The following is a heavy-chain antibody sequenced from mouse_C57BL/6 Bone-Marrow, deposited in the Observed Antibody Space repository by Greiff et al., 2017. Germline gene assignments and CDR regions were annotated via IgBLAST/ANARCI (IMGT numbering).Heavy chain of an antibody. Sequence: VQRVESGAELVKPGASVKLSCKASGYTFTEYTIHWVKQRSGQGLEWIGWFYPGSGSIKYNEKFKDKATLTADKSSSTVYMELSRLTSEDSAVYFCARHEEEEFYYYGSRGFAYWGQGTLVTVSA. D-gene: IGHD1-1*01. CDR3: ARHEEEEFYYYGSRGFAY. V-gene: IGHV1-62-2*01. J-gene: IGHJ3*01. CDR1: GYTFTEYT. CDR2: FYPGSGSI.